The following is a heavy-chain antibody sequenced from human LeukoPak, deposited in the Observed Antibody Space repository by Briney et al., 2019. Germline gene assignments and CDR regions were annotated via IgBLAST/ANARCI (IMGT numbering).Heavy chain of an antibody. J-gene: IGHJ4*02. CDR3: ATGGYTNYFDY. Sequence: ASVKVSCKASGYTFTNYYMHWVRQAPGQGLEWMGMISPSGASTSYAQKFQGRVTMTRDVSTSTVYMELSSLRSEDTAVYYCATGGYTNYFDYWGQGTPVTVSS. CDR2: ISPSGAST. CDR1: GYTFTNYY. V-gene: IGHV1-46*01. D-gene: IGHD3-16*02.